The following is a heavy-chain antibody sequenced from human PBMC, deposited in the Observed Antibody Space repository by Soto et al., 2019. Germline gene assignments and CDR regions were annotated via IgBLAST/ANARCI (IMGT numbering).Heavy chain of an antibody. J-gene: IGHJ4*02. D-gene: IGHD3-22*01. V-gene: IGHV2-26*01. Sequence: QVTLKESGPVLVKPSETLTLTCTVSGFSLSNARMGVSWIRQPTGQALEWLAHIFSNDEKSYSTSLKSRLTISEDTSKRQVVLTMTNMDPVDTAIYYCALRPVGYYDSSGYYSPGLFDYWGQGTLVTVSS. CDR2: IFSNDEK. CDR1: GFSLSNARMG. CDR3: ALRPVGYYDSSGYYSPGLFDY.